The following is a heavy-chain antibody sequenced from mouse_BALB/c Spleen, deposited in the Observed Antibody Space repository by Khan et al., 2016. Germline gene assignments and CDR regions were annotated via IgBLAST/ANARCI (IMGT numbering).Heavy chain of an antibody. J-gene: IGHJ4*01. D-gene: IGHD1-2*01. CDR3: ARYPEFITSSTVTMDY. CDR2: IWAGGGT. CDR1: GFSLTRYG. V-gene: IGHV2-9*02. Sequence: VQLQESGPGLVAPSQSLSITCTVSGFSLTRYGVHWVRQPPGKGLEWLGVIWAGGGTDYNSALMSRLRISKDNSKSQVFLKMNSLQTDDAAMYSCARYPEFITSSTVTMDYWGQGTSVTVSS.